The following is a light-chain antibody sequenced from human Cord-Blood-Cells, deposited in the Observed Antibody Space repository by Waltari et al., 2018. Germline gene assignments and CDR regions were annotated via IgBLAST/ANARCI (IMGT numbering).Light chain of an antibody. J-gene: IGLJ1*01. CDR1: SSDVGGSNY. CDR3: SSYAGSNINYV. Sequence: QSALTQPPSASGSPGQSVTISCTGTSSDVGGSNYVSWYQHHPGKAPKLMIYEVSKRPSGVPDRFSGSKSGNTASLTVSGLQAEDEADYYCSSYAGSNINYVFGTGTKVTVL. CDR2: EVS. V-gene: IGLV2-8*01.